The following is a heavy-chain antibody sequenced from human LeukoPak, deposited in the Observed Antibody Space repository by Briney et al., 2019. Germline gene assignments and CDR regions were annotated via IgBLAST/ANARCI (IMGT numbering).Heavy chain of an antibody. Sequence: PSETLSLTCTVSDGSISSYYWSWIRQPPGKGLEWIGYIYYSGSTNYNPSLKSRVTISVDTSKNQFSLKLSSVTAADTAVYYCARRHRNYDYVWGSYRNDAFDIWGQGTMVTVSS. J-gene: IGHJ3*02. CDR2: IYYSGST. CDR1: DGSISSYY. D-gene: IGHD3-16*02. CDR3: ARRHRNYDYVWGSYRNDAFDI. V-gene: IGHV4-59*08.